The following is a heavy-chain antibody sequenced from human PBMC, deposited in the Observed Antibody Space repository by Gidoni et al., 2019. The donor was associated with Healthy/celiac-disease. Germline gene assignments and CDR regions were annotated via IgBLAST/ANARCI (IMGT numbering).Heavy chain of an antibody. CDR1: GFTVSCNY. J-gene: IGHJ6*02. D-gene: IGHD4-17*01. Sequence: EVQLVESGGGLVQPGGSLRLSCEASGFTVSCNYMSWVRQAPGKGLEWVSVIYSGGSTYYADSVKGRFTISRDYSKNTLYLQMNSLRAEDTAVYYCARATGYGDYYYYGMDVWGQGTTVTVSS. CDR3: ARATGYGDYYYYGMDV. V-gene: IGHV3-66*02. CDR2: IYSGGST.